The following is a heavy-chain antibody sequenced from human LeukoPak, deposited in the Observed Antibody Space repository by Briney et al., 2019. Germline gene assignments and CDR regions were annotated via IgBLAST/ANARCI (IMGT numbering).Heavy chain of an antibody. J-gene: IGHJ4*02. CDR2: ISAYNGNT. CDR3: ARVVVGVTTVGYYFDY. V-gene: IGHV1-18*01. CDR1: GYTFTSYG. Sequence: ASVKVSCKASGYTFTSYGISWVRQAPGQGLEWMGWISAYNGNTNYAQKLQGRVTMTTDTSTSTAYMELRSLRSDDTAVYYCARVVVGVTTVGYYFDYWGQGTLVTVSS. D-gene: IGHD1-26*01.